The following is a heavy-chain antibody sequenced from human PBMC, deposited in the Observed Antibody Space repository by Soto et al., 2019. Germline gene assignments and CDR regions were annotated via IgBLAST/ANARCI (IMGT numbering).Heavy chain of an antibody. J-gene: IGHJ4*02. CDR3: AKGPIFGVENIYDY. D-gene: IGHD3-3*01. Sequence: DVQLLESGGDWVQPGGSLRLSCAASGFTFSSYAMSWVRLAPGKGLEWASSMSGAGRSSYDADSVKGRFTISRDNSKNTLYLQMNNLRAEDTALYYCAKGPIFGVENIYDYWGQGTLVTVSS. CDR1: GFTFSSYA. V-gene: IGHV3-23*01. CDR2: MSGAGRSS.